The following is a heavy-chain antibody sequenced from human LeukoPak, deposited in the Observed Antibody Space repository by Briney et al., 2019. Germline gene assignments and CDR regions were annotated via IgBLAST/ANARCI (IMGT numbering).Heavy chain of an antibody. Sequence: SVKVSCKASGGTFSSYAISWVRQAPGQGLEWMGRIIPILGIANYAQKFQGRVTITADKSTSTAYMELSSLRSEDPAVYYCARDPTVTTRAGGYWGQGTLVTVSS. J-gene: IGHJ4*02. D-gene: IGHD4-17*01. CDR2: IIPILGIA. CDR1: GGTFSSYA. V-gene: IGHV1-69*04. CDR3: ARDPTVTTRAGGY.